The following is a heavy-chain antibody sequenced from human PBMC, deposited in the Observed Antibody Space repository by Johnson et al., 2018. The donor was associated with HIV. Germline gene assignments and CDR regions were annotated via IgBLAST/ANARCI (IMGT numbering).Heavy chain of an antibody. Sequence: QVQLVESGGGVVQPGGSLRLSRAASGFTFSSYGMHWVRQAPCKGLEWISVIYSGGDTYYADSVKGRFTISRDNAKNSLYLQMNSLRDEDTAVYYCVTADRGSAWGQGTTVTVSS. V-gene: IGHV3-NL1*01. CDR3: VTADRGSA. CDR1: GFTFSSYG. J-gene: IGHJ3*01. D-gene: IGHD1-26*01. CDR2: IYSGGDT.